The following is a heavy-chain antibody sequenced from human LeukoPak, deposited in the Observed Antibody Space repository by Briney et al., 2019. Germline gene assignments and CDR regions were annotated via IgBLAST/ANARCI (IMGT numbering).Heavy chain of an antibody. CDR3: ARDTDYDSGSYYGY. CDR2: IIPIFSTA. J-gene: IGHJ4*02. CDR1: GGTFSSYA. Sequence: ASVKVSXKASGGTFSSYAISWVGQAPGQGLEWMGGIIPIFSTANYAQKFQGRVTITTDESTSTAYMELSSLRSEDTAVYYCARDTDYDSGSYYGYWGQGTLVTVSS. D-gene: IGHD3-10*01. V-gene: IGHV1-69*05.